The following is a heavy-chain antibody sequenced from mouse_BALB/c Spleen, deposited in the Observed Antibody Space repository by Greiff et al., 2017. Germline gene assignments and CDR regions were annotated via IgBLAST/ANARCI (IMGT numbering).Heavy chain of an antibody. CDR2: IDPENGDT. J-gene: IGHJ3*01. CDR3: NGASTMSLAY. Sequence: VQLQQSGAELVRSGASVKLSCTASGFNIKDYYMHWVKQRPEQGLEWIGWIDPENGDTEYAPKFQGKATMTADTSSNTAYLQLSSLTSEDTAVYYCNGASTMSLAYWGQGTLVTVSA. D-gene: IGHD2-4*01. V-gene: IGHV14-4*02. CDR1: GFNIKDYY.